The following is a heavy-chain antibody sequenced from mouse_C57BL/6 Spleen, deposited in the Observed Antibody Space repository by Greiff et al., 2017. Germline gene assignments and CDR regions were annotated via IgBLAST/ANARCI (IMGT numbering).Heavy chain of an antibody. J-gene: IGHJ4*01. CDR1: GFSLTSYG. CDR2: IWSGGST. CDR3: ARKDSNYDYAMDD. V-gene: IGHV2-2*01. Sequence: VKVEESGPGLVQPSQSLSITCTVSGFSLTSYGVHWVRQSPGKGLEWLGVIWSGGSTDYNAAFISRLSISKDNSKSQVFFKMNSLQADDTAIYYCARKDSNYDYAMDDWGQGTSVTVSS. D-gene: IGHD2-5*01.